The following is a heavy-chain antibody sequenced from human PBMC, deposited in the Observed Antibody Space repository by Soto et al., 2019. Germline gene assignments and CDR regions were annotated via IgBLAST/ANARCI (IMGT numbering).Heavy chain of an antibody. CDR3: AREPPEEQLVKGDYYYGMDV. V-gene: IGHV1-46*01. CDR2: INPSGGST. Sequence: ASVKVSCKASGYTFTSYYMHWVRQAPGQGLEWMGIINPSGGSTSYAQKFQGRVTMTRDTSTSTVYMELSSLRSEDTAVYYCAREPPEEQLVKGDYYYGMDVWGQGTTVTVSS. J-gene: IGHJ6*02. CDR1: GYTFTSYY. D-gene: IGHD6-13*01.